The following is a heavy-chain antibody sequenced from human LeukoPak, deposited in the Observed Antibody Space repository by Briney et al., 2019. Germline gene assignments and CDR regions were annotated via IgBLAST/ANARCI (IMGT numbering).Heavy chain of an antibody. D-gene: IGHD3-10*01. V-gene: IGHV3-48*01. J-gene: IGHJ4*02. Sequence: GGSLRLSCAASGFTFSSFSMNWVRQAPGKGLEWVSYISSSSSTIYYADSVKGRFTISRDNAKNSLYLQMNSLRAEDTAVYYCVRDRWFGELLLWYFDYWGQGTLVTVSP. CDR2: ISSSSSTI. CDR3: VRDRWFGELLLWYFDY. CDR1: GFTFSSFS.